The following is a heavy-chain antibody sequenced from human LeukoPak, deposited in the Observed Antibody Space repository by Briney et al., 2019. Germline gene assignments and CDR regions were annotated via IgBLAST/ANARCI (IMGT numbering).Heavy chain of an antibody. CDR1: GFTFSSYE. CDR2: ISSSSSTI. V-gene: IGHV3-48*03. Sequence: GGSMRLSCAASGFTFSSYEMDWVRQAPGKGLEWVSYISSSSSTIYYADSVKGRFTISRDNAKNSLYLQMNSLRAEDTAVYYCAKDGYYDSSAYYYVRYFDLWGRGTLVTVSS. J-gene: IGHJ2*01. D-gene: IGHD3-22*01. CDR3: AKDGYYDSSAYYYVRYFDL.